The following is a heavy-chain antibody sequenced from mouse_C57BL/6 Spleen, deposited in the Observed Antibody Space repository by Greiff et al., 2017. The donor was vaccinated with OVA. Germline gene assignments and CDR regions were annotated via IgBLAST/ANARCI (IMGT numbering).Heavy chain of an antibody. J-gene: IGHJ4*01. CDR3: ANMETGRAMDY. D-gene: IGHD4-1*01. V-gene: IGHV1-55*01. Sequence: QVQLQQPGAELVKPGASVKMSCKASGHTFTSYWITWVKQRPGQGLEWIGDIYPGSGSTNYNEKFKSKATLTVDTSSSTAYMQLISLTSEDSAVYYCANMETGRAMDYWGQGTSVTVSS. CDR2: IYPGSGST. CDR1: GHTFTSYW.